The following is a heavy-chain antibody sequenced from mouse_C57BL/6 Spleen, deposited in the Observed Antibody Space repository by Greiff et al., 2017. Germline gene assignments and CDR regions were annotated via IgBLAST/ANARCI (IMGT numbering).Heavy chain of an antibody. Sequence: VQLKESGGGLVKPGGSLKLSCAASGFTFSSYTMSWVRQTPEKRLEWVATISGGGGNTYYPGSVKGRFTISRDNAKNTLYLQRSSLRSEDTALYYCARRPITTVVATGYFDVWGTGTTVTVSS. J-gene: IGHJ1*03. V-gene: IGHV5-9*01. D-gene: IGHD1-1*01. CDR3: ARRPITTVVATGYFDV. CDR2: ISGGGGNT. CDR1: GFTFSSYT.